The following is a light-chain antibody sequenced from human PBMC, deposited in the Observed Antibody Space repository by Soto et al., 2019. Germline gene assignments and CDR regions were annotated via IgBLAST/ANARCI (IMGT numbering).Light chain of an antibody. Sequence: EIVMTQSPATLSVSPGERATLSCRASQSVSSNLAWYQQKPGQAPRLLIYCASTRATGIPARFSGSGSGTEFTLTIRSLQSEDFAVYYCQQYNNWPRTFGQGTKVKIK. V-gene: IGKV3-15*01. J-gene: IGKJ1*01. CDR1: QSVSSN. CDR3: QQYNNWPRT. CDR2: CAS.